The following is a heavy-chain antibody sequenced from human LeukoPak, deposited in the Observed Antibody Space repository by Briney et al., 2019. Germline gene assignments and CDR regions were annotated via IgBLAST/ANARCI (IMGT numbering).Heavy chain of an antibody. CDR3: ASLVGAGATPGNFDY. V-gene: IGHV1-2*02. D-gene: IGHD1-26*01. Sequence: GASVKVSCKASGYTFTGYYMHWVRQAPGQGLEWMGWINPNSGGTNYAQKLQGRVTMTRDTSISTAYMELSRLRSDDTAVYYCASLVGAGATPGNFDYWGQGTLVTVSS. J-gene: IGHJ4*02. CDR2: INPNSGGT. CDR1: GYTFTGYY.